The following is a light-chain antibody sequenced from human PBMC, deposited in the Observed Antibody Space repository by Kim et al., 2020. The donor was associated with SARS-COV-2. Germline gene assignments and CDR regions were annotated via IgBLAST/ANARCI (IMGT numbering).Light chain of an antibody. CDR1: DMGTKG. Sequence: APGKTARIARGGHDMGTKGVPWYQARPGQAPVMVIYYNTDRPSGIPERVSGSNSGNTATLTISGVEAGDEADYYCQVWDRSSDYVFFGGGTQLTVL. J-gene: IGLJ2*01. CDR3: QVWDRSSDYVF. CDR2: YNT. V-gene: IGLV3-21*04.